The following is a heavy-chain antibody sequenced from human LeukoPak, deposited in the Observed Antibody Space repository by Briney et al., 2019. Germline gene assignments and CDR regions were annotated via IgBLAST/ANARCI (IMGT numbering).Heavy chain of an antibody. Sequence: SESLSLTCAVSGGSMSFYYWNWIRQSPGKGLEWIGYIYYTGSTKYNPSLQSRVTISVDKSENQFSLNLYSVAAADTAVYYCARVGYYDSSGYLDYWGQGTQVTVSS. V-gene: IGHV4-59*01. CDR1: GGSMSFYY. CDR3: ARVGYYDSSGYLDY. J-gene: IGHJ4*02. CDR2: IYYTGST. D-gene: IGHD3-22*01.